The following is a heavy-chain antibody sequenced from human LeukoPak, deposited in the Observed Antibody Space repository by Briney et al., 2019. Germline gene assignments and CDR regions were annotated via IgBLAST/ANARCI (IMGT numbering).Heavy chain of an antibody. D-gene: IGHD6-19*01. CDR1: GFTVSSNY. V-gene: IGHV3-53*05. CDR2: IYSGGST. Sequence: GGSLRLSCAASGFTVSSNYMSWVRQAPGKGLEWVSVIYSGGSTYYADSVKGRFTISRDNSKNTLYLQMNSLRAEDTAVYYCARDPDSSGWTYFDYWGQGTLVTVSS. CDR3: ARDPDSSGWTYFDY. J-gene: IGHJ4*02.